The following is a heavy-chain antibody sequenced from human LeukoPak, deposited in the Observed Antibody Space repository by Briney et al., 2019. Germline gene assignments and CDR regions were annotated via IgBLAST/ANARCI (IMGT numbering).Heavy chain of an antibody. Sequence: ASVKVSCKASGYTFTGYYMHWVRQAPGQGLEWMGGIIPIFGTADYAQKFQGRVTITTDESTSTAYMELSSLRSEDTAVYYCARSYDSSGYYYYWGQGTLVTVSS. V-gene: IGHV1-69*05. J-gene: IGHJ4*02. D-gene: IGHD3-22*01. CDR3: ARSYDSSGYYYY. CDR1: GYTFTGYY. CDR2: IIPIFGTA.